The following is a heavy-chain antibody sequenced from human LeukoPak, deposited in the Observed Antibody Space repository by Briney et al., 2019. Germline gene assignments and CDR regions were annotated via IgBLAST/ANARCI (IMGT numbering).Heavy chain of an antibody. D-gene: IGHD3-3*01. Sequence: PSETLSLTCTVSGGSISSYYWSWIRQPPGKGLEWIGYIYYSGSTNYNPSLKSRVTISVDTSKNQFSLKLSSVTAADTAVYYCARVGALRFLDVWGQGTLVTVSS. CDR1: GGSISSYY. J-gene: IGHJ4*02. CDR3: ARVGALRFLDV. CDR2: IYYSGST. V-gene: IGHV4-59*01.